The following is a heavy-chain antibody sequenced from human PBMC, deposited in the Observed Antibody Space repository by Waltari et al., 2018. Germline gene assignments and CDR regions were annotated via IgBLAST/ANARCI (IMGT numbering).Heavy chain of an antibody. CDR1: GDSINSDLHY. CDR2: VSARGKT. J-gene: IGHJ4*02. V-gene: IGHV4-61*02. D-gene: IGHD6-19*01. Sequence: QVHLQESGPGLVKPSQTLSLTCTVSGDSINSDLHYWSWIRQPAGKGLEWIGRVSARGKTHYTPALKGRVSMSVVTSKNQFSLQVISVSAADTAVYYCARVDIAVAGTYYFDNWGQGTLVTVSS. CDR3: ARVDIAVAGTYYFDN.